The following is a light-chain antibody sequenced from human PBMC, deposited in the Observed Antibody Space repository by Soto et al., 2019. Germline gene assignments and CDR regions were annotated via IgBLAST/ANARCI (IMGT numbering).Light chain of an antibody. J-gene: IGLJ2*01. CDR3: TSYAGNNNVV. CDR2: EVV. V-gene: IGLV2-8*01. Sequence: QSALTQPPSASGSPVQSVTISCTGTDSNYVTCYQQHPGEAPTLLIYEVVKRPSGVPGRFSGYKSGNTASLTVSGLQAEDEDGYHCTSYAGNNNVVFGGGTALTVL. CDR1: DSNY.